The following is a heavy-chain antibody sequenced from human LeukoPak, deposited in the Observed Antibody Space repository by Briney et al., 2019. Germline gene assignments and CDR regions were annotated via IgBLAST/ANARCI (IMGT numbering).Heavy chain of an antibody. CDR3: ARASRDYYDSSGLLDY. CDR2: IYHSGRT. Sequence: EPSETLSLTCTVSGGSISSDYWWSWVRQPPGKGLEWIGEIYHSGRTNFNPSIKSRVTISLDKSNNHFSLTLSSVTAADTAVYYCARASRDYYDSSGLLDYWGQGALVTVSS. D-gene: IGHD3-22*01. CDR1: GGSISSDYW. J-gene: IGHJ4*02. V-gene: IGHV4-4*02.